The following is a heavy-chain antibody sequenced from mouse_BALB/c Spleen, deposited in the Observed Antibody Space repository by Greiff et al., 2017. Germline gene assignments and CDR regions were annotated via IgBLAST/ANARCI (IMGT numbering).Heavy chain of an antibody. CDR2: IYPYNGGT. CDR3: ARRVGWFRHWYFDV. J-gene: IGHJ1*01. Sequence: EVKLQQSGPELVKPGASVKISCKASGYTFTDYNMHWVKQSHGKSLEWIGYIYPYNGGTGYNQKFKSKATLTVDNSSSTAYMELRSLTSEDSAVYYCARRVGWFRHWYFDVWGAGTTVTVSS. CDR1: GYTFTDYN. V-gene: IGHV1S29*02. D-gene: IGHD2-3*01.